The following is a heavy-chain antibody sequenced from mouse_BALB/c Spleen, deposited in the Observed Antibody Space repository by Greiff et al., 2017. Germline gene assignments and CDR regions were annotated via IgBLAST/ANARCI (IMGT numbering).Heavy chain of an antibody. D-gene: IGHD3-1*01. CDR2: ISSGGSYT. CDR1: GFTFSSYA. J-gene: IGHJ2*01. Sequence: EVQLMESGGGLVKPGGSLKLSCAASGFTFSSYAMSWVRQTPEKRLEWVATISSGGSYTYYPDSVKGRFTISRDNAKNTLYLQMSSLRSEDTAMYYCARQGYYIDYWGQGTTLTVSS. CDR3: ARQGYYIDY. V-gene: IGHV5-9-3*01.